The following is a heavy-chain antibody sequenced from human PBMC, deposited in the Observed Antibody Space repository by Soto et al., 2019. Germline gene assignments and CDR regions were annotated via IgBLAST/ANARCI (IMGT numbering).Heavy chain of an antibody. V-gene: IGHV1-18*04. CDR3: ARAQYSGYELFGRNGCAP. D-gene: IGHD5-12*01. CDR1: GYTFTRYG. J-gene: IGHJ5*02. Sequence: QAHLEQSGAEVKKPGASVKVSCKASGYTFTRYGISWVRQAPGQGLEWMGWISGDNGNTKFAQRLQGRVTMTTNTSTSTAYMELRSLTSDDTAVYYCARAQYSGYELFGRNGCAPWGQGTLVIVSS. CDR2: ISGDNGNT.